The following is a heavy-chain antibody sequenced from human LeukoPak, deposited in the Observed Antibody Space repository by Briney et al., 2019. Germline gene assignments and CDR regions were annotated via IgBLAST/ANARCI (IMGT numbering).Heavy chain of an antibody. CDR1: GYTFTSYY. Sequence: GASVKVSCKASGYTFTSYYMHWVRQAPGQGLEWMGIINPSGGSTSYAQKFQGRVTMTRGTSTSTVYMELSSLRSEDTAVYYCARDLVVVPAAQLYYYYGMDVWGQGTTVTVSS. CDR3: ARDLVVVPAAQLYYYYGMDV. V-gene: IGHV1-46*01. CDR2: INPSGGST. J-gene: IGHJ6*02. D-gene: IGHD2-2*01.